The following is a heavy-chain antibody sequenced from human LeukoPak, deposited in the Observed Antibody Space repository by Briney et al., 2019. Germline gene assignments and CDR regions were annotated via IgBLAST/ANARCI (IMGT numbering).Heavy chain of an antibody. CDR1: GFTFSGNW. CDR3: ARVGRSGWDFDH. V-gene: IGHV3-7*01. Sequence: PGGSLRLSCVASGFTFSGNWMTWVRQAPGKGLEWLAIINEGGGLTYYVDSVKGRFTISRDNANNSLFPQLISLTVDDTAVYYCARVGRSGWDFDHWGQGTLVTVSS. J-gene: IGHJ4*02. CDR2: INEGGGLT. D-gene: IGHD6-19*01.